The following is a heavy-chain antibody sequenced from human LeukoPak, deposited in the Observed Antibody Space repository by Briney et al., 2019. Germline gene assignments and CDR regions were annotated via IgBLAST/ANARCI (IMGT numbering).Heavy chain of an antibody. D-gene: IGHD1-26*01. CDR1: GYTFTSYG. Sequence: ASVKVSCKASGYTFTSYGISWVRQAPGQGLEWMGWISAYNGNTNYAQKLQGRVTMTTDTSTSTAYMELSSLRSEDTAVYYCARSVSGSYLDDAFDIWGQGTMVTVSS. CDR3: ARSVSGSYLDDAFDI. V-gene: IGHV1-18*01. CDR2: ISAYNGNT. J-gene: IGHJ3*02.